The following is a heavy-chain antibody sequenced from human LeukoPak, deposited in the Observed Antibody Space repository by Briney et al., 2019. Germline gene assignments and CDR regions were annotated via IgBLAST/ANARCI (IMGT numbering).Heavy chain of an antibody. CDR3: ARPSSGSYSDFDY. V-gene: IGHV1-2*02. J-gene: IGHJ4*02. CDR1: GYTFTGYY. Sequence: ASVKVSCKASGYTFTGYYMHWVRQAPGQGLEWMGWINPNSGGTNYAQKFQGRVTMTRDTSISTAYMELSRLRSDDTAVYYCARPSSGSYSDFDYWGQGTLVTVSS. CDR2: INPNSGGT. D-gene: IGHD1-26*01.